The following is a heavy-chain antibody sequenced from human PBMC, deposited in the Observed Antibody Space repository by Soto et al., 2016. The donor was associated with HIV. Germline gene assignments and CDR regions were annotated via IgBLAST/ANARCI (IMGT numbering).Heavy chain of an antibody. V-gene: IGHV3-20*04. CDR1: GFTFDDYG. CDR3: ARDRRQGWNYAFDI. Sequence: EVQLVESGGGVVRPGESLRLSCAASGFTFDDYGMNWVRQVPGKGLEWVSGMNWSGDIKNYADSVKGRFTISRDNAKNSLYLQMNSLGXEDTALYYCARDRRQGWNYAFDIVGPKGTMVIVSS. D-gene: IGHD1-7*01. CDR2: MNWSGDIK. J-gene: IGHJ3*02.